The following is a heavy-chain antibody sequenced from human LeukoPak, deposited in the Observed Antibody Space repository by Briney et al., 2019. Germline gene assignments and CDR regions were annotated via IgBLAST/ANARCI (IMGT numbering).Heavy chain of an antibody. CDR2: ISGSGGST. D-gene: IGHD1-26*01. J-gene: IGHJ4*02. Sequence: PGGSLRLSCAASGFTFSSYAMSWVRQAPGKGLEWVSAISGSGGSTYYADSVKGRLTISRDNSKNTLYLQLNSLRAEDAAVYYCAKGPLVGATYYWGQGTLVTVSS. CDR3: AKGPLVGATYY. CDR1: GFTFSSYA. V-gene: IGHV3-23*01.